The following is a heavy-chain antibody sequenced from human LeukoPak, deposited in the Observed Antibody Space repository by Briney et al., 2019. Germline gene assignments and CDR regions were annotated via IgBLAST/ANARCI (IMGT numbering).Heavy chain of an antibody. J-gene: IGHJ4*02. Sequence: PETLSLTCTVSGGSISSYYWSWIRQPTGKGLEWIGYIYYSGSTNYNPSLKSRVTISVDTSKNQFSLKLSSVTAADTAVYYCARSARWLRIGFDYWGQGTLVTVSS. CDR3: ARSARWLRIGFDY. D-gene: IGHD5-24*01. V-gene: IGHV4-59*01. CDR2: IYYSGST. CDR1: GGSISSYY.